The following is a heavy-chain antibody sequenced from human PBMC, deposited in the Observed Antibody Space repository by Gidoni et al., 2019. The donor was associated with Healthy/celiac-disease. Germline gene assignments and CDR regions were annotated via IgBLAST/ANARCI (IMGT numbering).Heavy chain of an antibody. J-gene: IGHJ5*02. Sequence: EVQLVESGGGLIQPGGSLRLSCAASGFTVSGNYMSWVRQAPGKGLEWVSVIYSGGSTYYADSVKGRFTISRDNSKNTLYLQMNSLRAEDTAVYYCARAVEGDYGDYWFDPWGQGTLVTVSS. CDR2: IYSGGST. V-gene: IGHV3-53*01. CDR1: GFTVSGNY. D-gene: IGHD4-17*01. CDR3: ARAVEGDYGDYWFDP.